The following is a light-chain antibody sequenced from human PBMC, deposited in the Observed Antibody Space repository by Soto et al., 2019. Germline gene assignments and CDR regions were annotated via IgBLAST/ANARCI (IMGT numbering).Light chain of an antibody. V-gene: IGKV3D-20*01. J-gene: IGKJ4*01. CDR1: QTITYNF. CDR3: QHYGASSST. Sequence: IVLTQSPGTLSLSPGEVATLSCGASQTITYNFLAWYQKKPGLAPRLLVYDASNRATGIPDRFSGSGSGTDFTLTISTLEPEDFAVYYCQHYGASSSTFGGGTRVEI. CDR2: DAS.